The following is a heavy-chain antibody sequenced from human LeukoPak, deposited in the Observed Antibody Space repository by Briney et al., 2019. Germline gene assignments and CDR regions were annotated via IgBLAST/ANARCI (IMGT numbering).Heavy chain of an antibody. Sequence: SETLSLTCTVSGGFISSYCWSWIRQSPGKGLEWIAYMHYSGSTNYNPSLKSRVTISVDTSKNQFSLKLNSVTAADTAVYYCARHRDGYSYPIDHWGQGTLVTVSS. V-gene: IGHV4-59*08. CDR1: GGFISSYC. D-gene: IGHD5-24*01. CDR3: ARHRDGYSYPIDH. CDR2: MHYSGST. J-gene: IGHJ4*02.